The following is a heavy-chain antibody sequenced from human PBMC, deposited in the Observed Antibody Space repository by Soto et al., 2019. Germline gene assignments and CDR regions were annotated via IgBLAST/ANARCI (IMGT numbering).Heavy chain of an antibody. CDR2: ISSSSSYI. CDR1: GFTFSSYS. V-gene: IGHV3-21*01. D-gene: IGHD6-19*01. CDR3: ARDGEVRAYSSGWYGSYFDY. Sequence: EVQLVESGGGLVKPGGSLRLSCAASGFTFSSYSMNWVRQAPGKGLEWVSSISSSSSYIYYADSVNGRFTISRDNAKNSLYLQMNSLRAEDTAVYYCARDGEVRAYSSGWYGSYFDYWGQGTLVTVSS. J-gene: IGHJ4*02.